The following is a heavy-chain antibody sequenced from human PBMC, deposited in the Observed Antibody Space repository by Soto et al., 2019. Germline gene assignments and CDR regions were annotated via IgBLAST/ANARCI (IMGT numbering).Heavy chain of an antibody. V-gene: IGHV3-23*01. CDR2: LSEGGDKT. J-gene: IGHJ4*02. D-gene: IGHD3-16*01. CDR1: GFTVSNSG. CDR3: TKDSGWESWY. Sequence: DVQLLESGGDLVQPGGSLRLSCAASGFTVSNSGMSWVRQAPGKGLEWVSGLSEGGDKTYYADSVKGRFTISRDNAKNILYLQMTSLRVEDTAVYFCTKDSGWESWYWGQGALVNVSS.